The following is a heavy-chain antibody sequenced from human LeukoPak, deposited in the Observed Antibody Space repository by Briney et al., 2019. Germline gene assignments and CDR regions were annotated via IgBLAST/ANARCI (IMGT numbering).Heavy chain of an antibody. CDR1: GGSISSRSYY. CDR2: IYYSGST. CDR3: ASHTAMVSVGFDY. D-gene: IGHD5-18*01. V-gene: IGHV4-39*01. J-gene: IGHJ4*02. Sequence: SETLSLTCTVSGGSISSRSYYWGWIRQPPGKGLEWIGSIYYSGSTYYNPFLKSRVTISIDTSKNQFSLKLSSVTAEDTAVYYCASHTAMVSVGFDYWGQGNLVTVSS.